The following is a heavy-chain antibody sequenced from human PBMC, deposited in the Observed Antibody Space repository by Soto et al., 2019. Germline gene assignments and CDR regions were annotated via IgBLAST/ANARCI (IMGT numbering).Heavy chain of an antibody. J-gene: IGHJ4*02. D-gene: IGHD3-10*01. CDR2: ISGSGGST. CDR1: GFTFSSYA. Sequence: EVQLLESGGGLVQPGGSLRLSCAASGFTFSSYAMSWVRQAPGKGLEWVSAISGSGGSTYYADSVKGRFTISRDNSKNTLYLQMNSLRAEDTAVYYCAKDLLLWFGELLGFAYWGQGTMVTVSS. CDR3: AKDLLLWFGELLGFAY. V-gene: IGHV3-23*01.